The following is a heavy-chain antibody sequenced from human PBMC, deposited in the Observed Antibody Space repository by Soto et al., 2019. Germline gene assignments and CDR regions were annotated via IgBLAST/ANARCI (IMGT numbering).Heavy chain of an antibody. CDR2: ISSSSSTI. J-gene: IGHJ3*02. D-gene: IGHD3-3*01. CDR3: ARDLGYKTIFGVVNAFDI. V-gene: IGHV3-48*01. Sequence: GGSLRLSCAASGFTFSSYSMNWVRQAPGKGLEWVSYISSSSSTIYYADSVKGRFTISRDNAKNSLYLQMNSLRAEDTAVYYCARDLGYKTIFGVVNAFDIWGQETMVTVSS. CDR1: GFTFSSYS.